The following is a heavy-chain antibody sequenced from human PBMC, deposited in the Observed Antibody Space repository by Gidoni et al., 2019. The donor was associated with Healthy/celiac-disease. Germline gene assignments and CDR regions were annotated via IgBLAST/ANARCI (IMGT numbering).Heavy chain of an antibody. J-gene: IGHJ6*02. CDR2: ISGSGGST. CDR3: AKARNYYYGMDV. CDR1: GFTCSSYA. V-gene: IGHV3-23*01. Sequence: EVQLLESGGGLVQPGGSLRLSCAASGFTCSSYAMSCVRQAPGKGLEWVSAISGSGGSTYYADSVKGRFTISRDNSKNTLYLQMNSLRAEDTAVYYCAKARNYYYGMDVWGQGTTVTVSS.